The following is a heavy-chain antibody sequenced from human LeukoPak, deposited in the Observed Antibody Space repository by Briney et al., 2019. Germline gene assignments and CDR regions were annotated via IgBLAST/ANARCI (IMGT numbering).Heavy chain of an antibody. V-gene: IGHV3-7*03. CDR3: ASRTRTGTTPLYFDY. CDR1: AFIFSGHW. J-gene: IGHJ4*02. D-gene: IGHD1-14*01. CDR2: IKEDGSER. Sequence: GGPLRLSCEGSAFIFSGHWMNWVRQTPGKGLEWVASIKEDGSERQYVDSVKGRFSISRDNTKGSLFLQLNSLRAEDTAVYYCASRTRTGTTPLYFDYWGQGTLVTVSS.